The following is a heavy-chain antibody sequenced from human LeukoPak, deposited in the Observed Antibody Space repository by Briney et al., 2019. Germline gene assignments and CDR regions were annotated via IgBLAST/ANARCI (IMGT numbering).Heavy chain of an antibody. CDR1: GGTFSSYA. D-gene: IGHD2-2*01. CDR2: IIPIFGTA. V-gene: IGHV1-69*13. CDR3: ASYCSSTSCSYLPAHFDY. J-gene: IGHJ4*02. Sequence: SVKVSCKASGGTFSSYAISWVRQAPGQGLEWMGGIIPIFGTANYAQKFQGRVTITADESTSTAYMELSSLRSEDTAVYYCASYCSSTSCSYLPAHFDYWGQGTLVTVSS.